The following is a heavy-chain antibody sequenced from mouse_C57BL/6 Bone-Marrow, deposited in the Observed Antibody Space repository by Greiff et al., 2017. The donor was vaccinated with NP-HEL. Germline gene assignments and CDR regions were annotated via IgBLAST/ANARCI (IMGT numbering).Heavy chain of an antibody. Sequence: QVQLQQPGAELVKPRASVKMSCKASGYTFTSYWITWVKQRPGQGLEWIGDIYPGSGSTNYNEKFKSKATLTVDTSSSTAYMQLSSLTSEDSAVYYCARNWDWYFDVWGTGTTVTVSS. CDR3: ARNWDWYFDV. CDR2: IYPGSGST. CDR1: GYTFTSYW. D-gene: IGHD4-1*01. J-gene: IGHJ1*03. V-gene: IGHV1-55*01.